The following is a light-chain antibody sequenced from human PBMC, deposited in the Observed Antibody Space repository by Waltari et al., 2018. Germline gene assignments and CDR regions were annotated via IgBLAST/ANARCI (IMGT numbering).Light chain of an antibody. Sequence: QSALTQPRSVSGSPGQSVTLSCTGPSSDVGGYNYLSWYQQHPGKAPKLMIYDVSKRPSGVPDRFSGSKSGNTASLTISGLQAEDEADYYCCSYAGSYAWVFGGGTKLTVL. CDR1: SSDVGGYNY. J-gene: IGLJ3*02. CDR2: DVS. V-gene: IGLV2-11*01. CDR3: CSYAGSYAWV.